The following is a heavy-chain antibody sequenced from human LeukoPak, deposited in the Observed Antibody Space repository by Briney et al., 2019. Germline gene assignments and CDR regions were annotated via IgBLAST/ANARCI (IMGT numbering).Heavy chain of an antibody. CDR3: ATGXXSTWYYFDY. D-gene: IGHD6-13*01. Sequence: SETLSLTCTVSGDSISSYYWSGIRQPPGKGLEWIGYIYHSGSTNYNPSLKSRVTISADTSKDQFSLKLASVTAADPAVYYCATGXXSTWYYFDYWGQGTLVTVSS. J-gene: IGHJ4*02. CDR1: GDSISSYY. V-gene: IGHV4-59*01. CDR2: IYHSGST.